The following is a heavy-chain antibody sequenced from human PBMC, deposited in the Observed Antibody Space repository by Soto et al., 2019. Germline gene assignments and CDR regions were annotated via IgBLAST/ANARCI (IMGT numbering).Heavy chain of an antibody. V-gene: IGHV4-31*03. CDR1: GGSISSGGYY. CDR2: IYYSGST. J-gene: IGHJ4*02. Sequence: PSETLSLTCTVSGGSISSGGYYWSWIRQHPGKGLEWIGYIYYSGSTYYNPSLKSRVTISVDTSKNQFSLKLSSVTAADTAVYYCARETPPYYYDSSGYHIDYWGQGTLVTVSS. D-gene: IGHD3-22*01. CDR3: ARETPPYYYDSSGYHIDY.